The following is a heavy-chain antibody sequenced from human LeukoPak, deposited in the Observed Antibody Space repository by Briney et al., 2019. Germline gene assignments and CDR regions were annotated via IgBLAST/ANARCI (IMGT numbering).Heavy chain of an antibody. CDR2: IDGGGSPI. Sequence: GGSLRLSCAASGFTFSDYYMPWVRQAPGTGLEWVSYIDGGGSPISHADSVKGRFTVSRANDKTSLYLQMNSLRAEAAAVYYCARVDSSRWGTFDYWGQGTLVTVSS. J-gene: IGHJ4*02. V-gene: IGHV3-11*01. D-gene: IGHD6-19*01. CDR1: GFTFSDYY. CDR3: ARVDSSRWGTFDY.